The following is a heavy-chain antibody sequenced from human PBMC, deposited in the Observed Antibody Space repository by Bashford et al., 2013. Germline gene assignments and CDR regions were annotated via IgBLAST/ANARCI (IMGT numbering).Heavy chain of an antibody. J-gene: IGHJ6*02. CDR2: IYYSVST. D-gene: IGHD3-10*01. Sequence: GSLRLSCAASGFTVSSNYMSWIRQSPGKGLEWIGSIYYSVSTYYNPSLKSRVTISVDTSKNQFSLKLSSVTAADTAVYYCARFTHYYGSGSPIATYYGMDVWGQGTTVTVSS. CDR1: GFTVSSNY. V-gene: IGHV4-59*02. CDR3: ARFTHYYGSGSPIATYYGMDV.